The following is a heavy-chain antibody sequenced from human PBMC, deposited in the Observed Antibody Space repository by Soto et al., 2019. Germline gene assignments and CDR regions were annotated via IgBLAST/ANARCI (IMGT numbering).Heavy chain of an antibody. Sequence: SETLSLTCAVYGGSFSGHSWTWMRQSPGKGLEWIGDINHSGRVNYSPSLKSRVTISLDTSKNQFSLTLSAVTAADTAMYYCSTRAYDTNGYYRFDPWGQGTLVTVSS. CDR2: INHSGRV. J-gene: IGHJ5*01. CDR3: STRAYDTNGYYRFDP. CDR1: GGSFSGHS. D-gene: IGHD3-22*01. V-gene: IGHV4-34*01.